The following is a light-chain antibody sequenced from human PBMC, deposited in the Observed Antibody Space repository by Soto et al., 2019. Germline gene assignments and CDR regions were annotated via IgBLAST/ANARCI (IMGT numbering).Light chain of an antibody. J-gene: IGKJ3*01. Sequence: DIPLTQSPLFLSASVGDTVTITCRASQDITSYVAWYQQQPGKAPKLLIFATSNLQSGVPSRFSGRGSGTEFTLTISSLQPEDFATYYCQQVKSFPLTFGPGTKVDIK. CDR2: ATS. CDR3: QQVKSFPLT. V-gene: IGKV1-9*01. CDR1: QDITSY.